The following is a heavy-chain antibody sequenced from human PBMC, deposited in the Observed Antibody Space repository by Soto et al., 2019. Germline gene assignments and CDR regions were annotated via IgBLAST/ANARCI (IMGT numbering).Heavy chain of an antibody. V-gene: IGHV3-21*01. J-gene: IGHJ4*02. CDR3: ARDPGRFCSGGSCYPPHFDY. Sequence: GGSLRLSCAASGFTFSSYSMNWVRQAPGKGLEWVSSISSSSSYIYYADSVKGRFTISRDNAKNSLYLQMNSLRAEETAVYYCARDPGRFCSGGSCYPPHFDYWGPGTLVTVSS. CDR1: GFTFSSYS. D-gene: IGHD2-15*01. CDR2: ISSSSSYI.